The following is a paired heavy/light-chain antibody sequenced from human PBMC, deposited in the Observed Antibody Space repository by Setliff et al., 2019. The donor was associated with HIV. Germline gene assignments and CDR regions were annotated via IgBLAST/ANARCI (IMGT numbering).Heavy chain of an antibody. V-gene: IGHV3-23*01. CDR3: AKDRGSLNYDFWSGTFDY. D-gene: IGHD3-3*01. J-gene: IGHJ4*02. CDR1: GFTFSSYA. Sequence: EVQLLESGGGLVQPGGSLRLSCAASGFTFSSYAMSWVRQAPGKGLEWVSAISGSGGSTYYADSVKGRFTISRDNSKNTLYLQMNSLRAEDTAVYYCAKDRGSLNYDFWSGTFDYWGQGTLVTVSS. CDR2: ISGSGGST.
Light chain of an antibody. J-gene: IGLJ2*01. CDR3: SSYTSSSTLEGV. Sequence: QSALTQPASVSGSPGQSITISCTGTSSDVGGYNYVSWYQQHPGKAPKLMIYDVSNRPSGVSNRFSGSKSGNTASLTISGLQAEDEADYYCSSYTSSSTLEGVFGGGTKLTVL. V-gene: IGLV2-14*01. CDR1: SSDVGGYNY. CDR2: DVS.